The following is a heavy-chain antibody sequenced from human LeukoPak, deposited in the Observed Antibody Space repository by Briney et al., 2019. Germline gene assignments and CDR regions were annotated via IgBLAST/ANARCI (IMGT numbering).Heavy chain of an antibody. J-gene: IGHJ3*02. V-gene: IGHV4-39*01. CDR1: AGFVSNSNYY. D-gene: IGHD3-22*01. Sequence: SETLSLTCSVSAGFVSNSNYYWGWIRQPPGKGLEWIGSIYYIGSTYYNPSLESRVTISVDTSKNQFSLKLSSVNAADTAVYYCARHSGYYYARDAFDIWGQGTLVTVSS. CDR3: ARHSGYYYARDAFDI. CDR2: IYYIGST.